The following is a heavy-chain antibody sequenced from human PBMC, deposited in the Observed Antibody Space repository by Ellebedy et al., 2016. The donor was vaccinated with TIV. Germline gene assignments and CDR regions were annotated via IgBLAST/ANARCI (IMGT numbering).Heavy chain of an antibody. J-gene: IGHJ4*02. Sequence: GESLKISCAASGLTFSSYTMHWVRQAPGKGLEWVSSISSSSTYIYYADSVRGRFTISRDNAKNSMYLQLSSLKAEDTALYYCARDASNRGDLDYWGQGTLVTVSS. CDR2: ISSSSTYI. CDR1: GLTFSSYT. CDR3: ARDASNRGDLDY. D-gene: IGHD3-16*01. V-gene: IGHV3-21*01.